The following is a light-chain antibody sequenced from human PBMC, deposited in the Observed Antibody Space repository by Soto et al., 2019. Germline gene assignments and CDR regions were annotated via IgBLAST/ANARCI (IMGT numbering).Light chain of an antibody. V-gene: IGLV2-14*01. Sequence: QSALTQPASVSGSPGQSITISCTGTSSDVGGYNYVSWYQQHPGKAPKLMIYDVSNRPSGGSNRFSGSKSGNTASLTISGLQAEDEADYYCSSYTSSRTLEVFGGGTKLTVL. CDR1: SSDVGGYNY. J-gene: IGLJ2*01. CDR3: SSYTSSRTLEV. CDR2: DVS.